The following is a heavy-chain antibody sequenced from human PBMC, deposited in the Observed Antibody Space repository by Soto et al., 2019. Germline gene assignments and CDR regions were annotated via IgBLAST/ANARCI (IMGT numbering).Heavy chain of an antibody. CDR1: GFTFSSYA. D-gene: IGHD6-13*01. V-gene: IGHV3-23*01. J-gene: IGHJ2*01. Sequence: EVQLLESGGGLVQPGGSLRLSCAASGFTFSSYAMSWVRQAPGKGLEWVSAISGSGGSTYYADSVKVRFTISRDNSKNTLYLQMNSLRAEDTAVYYCAKDAFGSSWYSVWYFDLWGRGTLVTVSS. CDR2: ISGSGGST. CDR3: AKDAFGSSWYSVWYFDL.